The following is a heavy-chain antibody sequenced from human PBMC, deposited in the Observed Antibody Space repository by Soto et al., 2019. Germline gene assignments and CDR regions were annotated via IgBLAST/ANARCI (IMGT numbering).Heavy chain of an antibody. CDR1: GYTFTSYY. CDR2: INPSGGST. J-gene: IGHJ4*02. CDR3: AVPAAMSSDY. D-gene: IGHD2-2*01. V-gene: IGHV1-46*01. Sequence: SVKVSCKASGYTFTSYYMHWVRQAPGQGLERMGIINPSGGSTSYAQKFQGRVTMTRDTSTSTDYMEQSSLRSEDTAVYYCAVPAAMSSDYWGQGTLVTVSS.